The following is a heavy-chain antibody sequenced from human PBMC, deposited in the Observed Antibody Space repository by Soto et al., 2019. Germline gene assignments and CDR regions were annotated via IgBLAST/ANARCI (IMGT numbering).Heavy chain of an antibody. CDR1: GYTFTSYD. Sequence: GASVKVSCKASGYTFTSYDINWVRQATGQGLEWMGWMNPNSGNTGYAQKFQGRVTMTRNTSISTAYMELSSLRSDDTAVYYCARDNTVVVVANTKEVDLRYYMDVWGKGTTVTGSS. D-gene: IGHD2-15*01. CDR3: ARDNTVVVVANTKEVDLRYYMDV. J-gene: IGHJ6*03. V-gene: IGHV1-8*01. CDR2: MNPNSGNT.